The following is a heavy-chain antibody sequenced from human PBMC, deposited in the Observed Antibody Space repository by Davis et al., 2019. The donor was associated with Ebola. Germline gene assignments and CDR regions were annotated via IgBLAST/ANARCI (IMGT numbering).Heavy chain of an antibody. J-gene: IGHJ5*02. CDR2: IYNNGGN. D-gene: IGHD6-19*01. Sequence: PSETLSLTCTVSGASVSGGAHYWGWIRQTPGKGLEYIGYIYNNGGNYYNPALKSRVTISGHTSKNQFSLRLTSVTAADTAMYYCARTRSVAANGMDNYLDPRGQGTLVTVSS. CDR3: ARTRSVAANGMDNYLDP. CDR1: GASVSGGAHY. V-gene: IGHV4-61*08.